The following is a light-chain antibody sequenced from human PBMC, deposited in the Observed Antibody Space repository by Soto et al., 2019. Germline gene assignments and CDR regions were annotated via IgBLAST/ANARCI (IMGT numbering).Light chain of an antibody. CDR1: QSVNIY. Sequence: EIVLTQSPATLSLSPGERATLSCRASQSVNIYLAWYQQKPGQAPRLLIYDASNRATGIPARFSGSGSGTDFTLTISSLEPEDFAVYYCQHRSGFTFGPGTKVVIK. V-gene: IGKV3-11*01. CDR3: QHRSGFT. CDR2: DAS. J-gene: IGKJ3*01.